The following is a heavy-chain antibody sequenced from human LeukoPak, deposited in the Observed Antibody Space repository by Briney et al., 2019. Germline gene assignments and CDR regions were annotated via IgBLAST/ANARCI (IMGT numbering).Heavy chain of an antibody. Sequence: ASVKVSCKASGYTFTDYYMHWVRQAPGQGLEWMGRINPNSGGTNYAQKFQGRVTMTRDTSISTAYMELSRLRSDDTAVYYCASLYSSSWYYFDYWGQGTLVTVSS. J-gene: IGHJ4*02. CDR2: INPNSGGT. D-gene: IGHD6-13*01. CDR1: GYTFTDYY. V-gene: IGHV1-2*02. CDR3: ASLYSSSWYYFDY.